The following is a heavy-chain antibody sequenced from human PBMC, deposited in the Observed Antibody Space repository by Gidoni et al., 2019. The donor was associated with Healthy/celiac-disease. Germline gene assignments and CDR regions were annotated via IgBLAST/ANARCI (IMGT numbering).Heavy chain of an antibody. CDR1: GFPFSSYA. CDR2: ISGSGGST. CDR3: RGYYYDSSGYYLDY. V-gene: IGHV3-23*01. D-gene: IGHD3-22*01. Sequence: EVQLLESGGGLVQPGGSLRLSCAASGFPFSSYAMSWVRQAPGKGLEWVSAISGSGGSTYYADSVKGRFTISRDNSKNTLYLQMNSLRAEDTAVYYCRGYYYDSSGYYLDYWGQGTLVTVSS. J-gene: IGHJ4*02.